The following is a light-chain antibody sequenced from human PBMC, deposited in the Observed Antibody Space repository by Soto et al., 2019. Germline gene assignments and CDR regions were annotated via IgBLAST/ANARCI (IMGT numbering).Light chain of an antibody. CDR1: QSIRSW. J-gene: IGKJ1*01. CDR3: QQSYSSPPT. Sequence: DIQMTQSHSTLSASVGDRVTITCRASQSIRSWLAWYQQKPGKAPKLLIFAASSLQSGVPSRFSGSRSGPDFTLTISSLQPEDFATYYCQQSYSSPPTFGQGTKVDIK. V-gene: IGKV1-39*01. CDR2: AAS.